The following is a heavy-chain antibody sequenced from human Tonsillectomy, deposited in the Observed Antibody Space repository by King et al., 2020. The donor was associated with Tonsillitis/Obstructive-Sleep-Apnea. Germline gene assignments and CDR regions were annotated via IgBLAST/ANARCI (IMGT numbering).Heavy chain of an antibody. CDR3: ARRGLSSSWYPFDY. Sequence: QLVQSGAEVKKPGASVKVSCKASGYTFTTYDISWVRQAPGQGLEWMGWLSAYNVNTNYAQKLQGRVTMTTDTSTSTAYMELRSLRSDDTAVYYCARRGLSSSWYPFDYWGQGTLVTVSS. V-gene: IGHV1-18*01. CDR2: LSAYNVNT. J-gene: IGHJ4*02. D-gene: IGHD6-13*01. CDR1: GYTFTTYD.